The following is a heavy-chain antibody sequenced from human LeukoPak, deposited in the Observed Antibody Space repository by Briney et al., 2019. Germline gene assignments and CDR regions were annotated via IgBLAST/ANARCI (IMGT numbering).Heavy chain of an antibody. CDR2: ISYDGSNK. CDR1: GFTFSSYA. CDR3: ARDAPYCRGGSCYFDY. V-gene: IGHV3-30-3*01. D-gene: IGHD2-15*01. Sequence: GRSLRLSCAASGFTFSSYAMHWVRQAPGKGLEWVAVISYDGSNKYYADSVTGRFTISRDNAKNSLYLQMNSLRAEDTAVYYCARDAPYCRGGSCYFDYWGQGTLVTVSS. J-gene: IGHJ4*02.